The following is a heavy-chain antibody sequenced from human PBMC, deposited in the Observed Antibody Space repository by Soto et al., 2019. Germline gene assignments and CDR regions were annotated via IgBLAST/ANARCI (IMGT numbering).Heavy chain of an antibody. CDR3: ANRYSYVHF. V-gene: IGHV1-2*02. D-gene: IGHD5-18*01. J-gene: IGHJ4*02. CDR1: GYAFTGYY. CDR2: INPNSGDT. Sequence: ASVKGSLKSSGYAFTGYYIHLVRQAPGQGLEWMGWINPNSGDTNYAQKFQGRVTMTRDTSLSTAYMELSSLRSDDTAVYYCANRYSYVHFWGQGTLVTVSS.